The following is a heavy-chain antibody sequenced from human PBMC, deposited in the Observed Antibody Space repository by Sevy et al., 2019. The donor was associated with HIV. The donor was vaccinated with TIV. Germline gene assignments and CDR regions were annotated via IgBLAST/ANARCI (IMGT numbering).Heavy chain of an antibody. V-gene: IGHV1-18*01. CDR3: ARAPSGSQGPGQYFHH. Sequence: ASVKVSCKVSGYTLSQLSMHWVRQAPGQGLEWMGWISTYNGDTNSAQKLQGRVTMTTDTSTSTAYMELRSLRSDDTAVYYCARAPSGSQGPGQYFHHWGQGTLVTVSS. CDR1: GYTLSQLS. D-gene: IGHD1-26*01. CDR2: ISTYNGDT. J-gene: IGHJ1*01.